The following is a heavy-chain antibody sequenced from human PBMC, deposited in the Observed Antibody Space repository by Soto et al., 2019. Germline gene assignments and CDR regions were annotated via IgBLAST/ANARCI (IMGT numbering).Heavy chain of an antibody. Sequence: PSETLSLTCAVSGGSISSSNWWRWVRQPPGKGLEWIGEIYHSGSTNYNPSLRSRVTISVDKSKNHFSLKLSSVTAADTAVYYRAGRAPTHLNRYPPFNYWGQGTLVTVSS. CDR3: AGRAPTHLNRYPPFNY. CDR1: GGSISSSNW. CDR2: IYHSGST. J-gene: IGHJ4*02. V-gene: IGHV4-4*02. D-gene: IGHD3-16*02.